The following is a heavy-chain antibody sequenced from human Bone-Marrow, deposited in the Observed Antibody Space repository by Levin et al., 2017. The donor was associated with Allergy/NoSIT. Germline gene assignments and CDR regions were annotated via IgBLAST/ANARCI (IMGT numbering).Heavy chain of an antibody. V-gene: IGHV4-30-2*01. CDR1: GGSISNGDYS. Sequence: PSETLSLTCAVSGGSISNGDYSWSWIRQPPGKGLEWIGYIYQSGSTYYNPSLNSRVTISLDRSNNQFSLKLQSVTAADTAVYYCARRRKYYYDSRDYYYDYWGQGILVSVSS. D-gene: IGHD3-22*01. J-gene: IGHJ4*01. CDR2: IYQSGST. CDR3: ARRRKYYYDSRDYYYDY.